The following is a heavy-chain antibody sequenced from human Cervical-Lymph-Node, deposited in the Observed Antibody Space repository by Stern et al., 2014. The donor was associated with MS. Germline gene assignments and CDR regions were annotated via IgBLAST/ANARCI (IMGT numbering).Heavy chain of an antibody. CDR1: GYKFTNNW. CDR2: IYPGDSET. CDR3: ARRGHGYMGIDY. D-gene: IGHD5-24*01. V-gene: IGHV5-51*03. Sequence: EVQLVESGAEVKKPGESLRISCEASGYKFTNNWIGWVRQMPGQGLEWMGIIYPGDSETRYRQNFQGQVTITDDKSNTTAYLERSSLKASDTALYYCARRGHGYMGIDYWGQGTPVTVSS. J-gene: IGHJ4*02.